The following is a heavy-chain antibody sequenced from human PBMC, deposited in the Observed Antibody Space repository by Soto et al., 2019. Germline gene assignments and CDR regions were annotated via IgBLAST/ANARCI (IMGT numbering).Heavy chain of an antibody. CDR2: INAGNGNT. D-gene: IGHD2-2*02. V-gene: IGHV1-3*01. CDR3: AKSATVPAAIAY. Sequence: QVQLVQSGAEVKKPGASVKVSCKASGYTFTSYAMHWVRQAPGQRLEWMGWINAGNGNTKYSQKFQGRVTITRDTSASTAYMELSSRRSEDTAVYYCAKSATVPAAIAYWGQGTRVTVSS. CDR1: GYTFTSYA. J-gene: IGHJ4*02.